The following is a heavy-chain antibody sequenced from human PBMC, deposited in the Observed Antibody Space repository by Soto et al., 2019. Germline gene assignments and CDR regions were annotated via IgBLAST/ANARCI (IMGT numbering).Heavy chain of an antibody. Sequence: QVQLVQSGAEVKKPGSSVKVSCKASGGTFSTYTISWVRQAPGQGLEWMGRIIPILGIANYAQKFQGRVTITADKSTSTAYMELSSLRSEDTAAYYCALRSTVVVAATEALEYWGQGSLVTVSS. CDR1: GGTFSTYT. J-gene: IGHJ4*02. CDR2: IIPILGIA. CDR3: ALRSTVVVAATEALEY. V-gene: IGHV1-69*02. D-gene: IGHD2-15*01.